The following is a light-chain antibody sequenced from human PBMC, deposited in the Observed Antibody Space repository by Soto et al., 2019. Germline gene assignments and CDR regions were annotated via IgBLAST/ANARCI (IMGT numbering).Light chain of an antibody. CDR1: QSLDNY. Sequence: EIVLTQSPATLSLSPGERATLSCRASQSLDNYLAWYQHKPGQAPRLLIYAASTRATDIPPRFSGSGSGTDFTLTISSLEPEDFAVYYCQQRGHWPSFGGGTKVEIK. CDR2: AAS. J-gene: IGKJ4*01. V-gene: IGKV3-11*01. CDR3: QQRGHWPS.